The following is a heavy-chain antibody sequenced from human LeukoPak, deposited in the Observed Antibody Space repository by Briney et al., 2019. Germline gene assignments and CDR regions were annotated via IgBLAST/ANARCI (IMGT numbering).Heavy chain of an antibody. J-gene: IGHJ4*02. CDR2: ISGSDDGT. V-gene: IGHV3-23*01. D-gene: IGHD2-15*01. Sequence: PGGSLRLSCAASGFSLSSYAMSWVRQAPGKGLEWVSAISGSDDGTYHAGSVRGRFTISRDSSKNTLYLQMNNLRTEDSAIYYCAKAPVTSCRGAFCYPLDSWGQGTLVTVSS. CDR3: AKAPVTSCRGAFCYPLDS. CDR1: GFSLSSYA.